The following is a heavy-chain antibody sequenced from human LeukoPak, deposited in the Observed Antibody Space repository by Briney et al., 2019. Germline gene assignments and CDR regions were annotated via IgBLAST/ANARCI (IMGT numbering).Heavy chain of an antibody. CDR1: GFTFSSYA. D-gene: IGHD3-10*01. CDR2: ISGSGGST. J-gene: IGHJ4*02. CDR3: AKDPTYYYGSGSYPYFDY. V-gene: IGHV3-23*01. Sequence: PGGSLRLSCAASGFTFSSYAMSWGRQAPGKGVEGGSAISGSGGSTYYADSVTGRFTISRDNSKNTLYLQMNSLRADDTAVYYCAKDPTYYYGSGSYPYFDYWGQGTLVTVSS.